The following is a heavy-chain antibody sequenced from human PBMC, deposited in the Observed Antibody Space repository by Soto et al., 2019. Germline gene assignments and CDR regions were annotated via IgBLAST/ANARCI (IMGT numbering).Heavy chain of an antibody. CDR1: GGIFRRYA. D-gene: IGHD3-16*01. Sequence: QVQLLQSGAEVKKPGSSVQVSCTVSGGIFRRYAISWVRQAPGQGLEWLGGIVPIFGTTNYAQKFQGRVTITADESTSTAYMDLSSLRSDDTAVYYCARPDEGSYSSNHHYYYALDVWGQGTTVTVSS. CDR2: IVPIFGTT. J-gene: IGHJ6*02. CDR3: ARPDEGSYSSNHHYYYALDV. V-gene: IGHV1-69*01.